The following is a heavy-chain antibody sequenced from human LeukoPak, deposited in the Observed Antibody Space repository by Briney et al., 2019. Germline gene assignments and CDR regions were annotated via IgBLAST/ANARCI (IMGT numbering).Heavy chain of an antibody. CDR2: ISSSSSYI. CDR1: GFTFSSYS. CDR3: ASVSSGYYYSFDY. Sequence: GGSLRLSCAASGFTFSSYSMNWVRQAPGKGLEWVSSISSSSSYIYYADSVKGRFTISRDNAKNSLYLQMNSLRAEDTALYYCASVSSGYYYSFDYWGQGTLVTVSS. J-gene: IGHJ4*02. D-gene: IGHD3-22*01. V-gene: IGHV3-21*04.